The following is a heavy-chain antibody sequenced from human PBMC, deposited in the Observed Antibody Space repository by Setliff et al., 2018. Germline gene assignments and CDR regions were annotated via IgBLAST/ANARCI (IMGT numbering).Heavy chain of an antibody. CDR2: IYYRGTT. D-gene: IGHD2-21*01. Sequence: SETLSLTCTVSGDFIRDYYWNWIRQSPGKGLEWIGYIYYRGTTNYNSSLKSRVTISIDMSKNQFSLKLSSATAADTAVYFCAAVGIDAGGGWFDPWGHGIPVTVSS. CDR3: AAVGIDAGGGWFDP. V-gene: IGHV4-59*01. J-gene: IGHJ5*02. CDR1: GDFIRDYY.